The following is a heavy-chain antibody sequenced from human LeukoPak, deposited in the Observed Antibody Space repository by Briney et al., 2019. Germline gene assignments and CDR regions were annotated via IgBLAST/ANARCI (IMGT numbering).Heavy chain of an antibody. Sequence: SETLSLTCTVSGGSISSSSYCWGWIRQPPGRGLEWVGTIFNSGSTYSNPSLKSRLTISVDTSKNQFSLKLSSVTAADTAVYYCARQFDSSGYYSFDYWGQGTLVTVSS. D-gene: IGHD3-22*01. CDR1: GGSISSSSYC. CDR3: ARQFDSSGYYSFDY. J-gene: IGHJ4*02. CDR2: IFNSGST. V-gene: IGHV4-39*01.